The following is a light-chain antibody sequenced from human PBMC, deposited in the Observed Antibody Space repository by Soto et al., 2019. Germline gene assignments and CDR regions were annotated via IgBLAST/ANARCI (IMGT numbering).Light chain of an antibody. CDR3: QQYGSSPQYS. CDR1: QSVGSNY. CDR2: AAS. J-gene: IGKJ2*03. V-gene: IGKV3-20*01. Sequence: EIVLTQSPGTLSLSPGERATLSCRASQSVGSNYLAWYQQIPGQAPRLLMYAASRRATGIPDRFSGSGSGTDFTLSISRLEPEDFAVYYWQQYGSSPQYSFGQGTKLELK.